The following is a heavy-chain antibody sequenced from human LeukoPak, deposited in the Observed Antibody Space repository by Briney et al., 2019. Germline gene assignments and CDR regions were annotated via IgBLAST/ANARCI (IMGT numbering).Heavy chain of an antibody. CDR1: GYTFTTYW. Sequence: PGESLKISCQGSGYTFTTYWIAWVRQMPGKGLEWMGIIYPGDSDTRYSPSFQGQVTISADKSISTAYLQWSSLKAPDTAMYYCARQYSGFDYWGRGTLVTVSS. J-gene: IGHJ4*02. CDR3: ARQYSGFDY. V-gene: IGHV5-51*01. CDR2: IYPGDSDT. D-gene: IGHD5-12*01.